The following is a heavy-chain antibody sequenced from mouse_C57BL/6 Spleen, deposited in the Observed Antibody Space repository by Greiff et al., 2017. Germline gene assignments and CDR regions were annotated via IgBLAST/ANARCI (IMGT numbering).Heavy chain of an antibody. CDR3: TRENGLGFAY. CDR1: GYTFTSYW. Sequence: VQLQQSGTVLARPGASVKMSCKTSGYTFTSYWMHWVKQRPGQGLEWIGAIYPGNSDTSYNQKFKGKAKLTAVTSASTAYMELSSLTNEDSAVCYCTRENGLGFAYWGQGTLVTVSA. V-gene: IGHV1-5*01. J-gene: IGHJ3*01. D-gene: IGHD4-1*01. CDR2: IYPGNSDT.